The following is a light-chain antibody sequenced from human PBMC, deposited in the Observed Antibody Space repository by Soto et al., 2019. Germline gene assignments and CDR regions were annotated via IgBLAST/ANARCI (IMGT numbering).Light chain of an antibody. CDR3: QQYYSSPLT. V-gene: IGKV3-20*01. Sequence: EIVLTQSPGTLSLSPGERATLSCRASQSVSSSYLAWYQQKPGQAPRLLIYGASSRATGIPDRFSGSGSGTDFTLTISRLEPEDFEVYYCQQYYSSPLTFGGGTKVEIK. J-gene: IGKJ4*01. CDR1: QSVSSSY. CDR2: GAS.